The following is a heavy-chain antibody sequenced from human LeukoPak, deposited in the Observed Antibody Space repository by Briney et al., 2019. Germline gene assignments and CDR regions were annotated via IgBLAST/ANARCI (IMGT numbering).Heavy chain of an antibody. Sequence: PSETLSLTCTVSGGSISSYYWSWIRQPAGKGLEWIGRIYTSGSTNYNPSLKSRVTMSVDTSKNQFSLKLSSVTAADTAVYYCARGMKGAQAVTLDYWGQGTLVTVSS. CDR2: IYTSGST. CDR1: GGSISSYY. V-gene: IGHV4-4*07. J-gene: IGHJ4*02. CDR3: ARGMKGAQAVTLDY. D-gene: IGHD2/OR15-2a*01.